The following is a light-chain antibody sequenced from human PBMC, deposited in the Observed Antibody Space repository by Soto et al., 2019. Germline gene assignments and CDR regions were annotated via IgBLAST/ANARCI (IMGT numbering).Light chain of an antibody. CDR2: STT. J-gene: IGLJ2*01. Sequence: QAVVTQAPSLTVSPGGTVTLTCASSTGPVTSDYYPNWFQQKSGQAPRALIYSTTKKHSWTPARFSGSLLGGKAGLTLSGVQPEDEADYYCLLYDGAAVVFGGGTKVTVL. CDR1: TGPVTSDYY. V-gene: IGLV7-43*01. CDR3: LLYDGAAVV.